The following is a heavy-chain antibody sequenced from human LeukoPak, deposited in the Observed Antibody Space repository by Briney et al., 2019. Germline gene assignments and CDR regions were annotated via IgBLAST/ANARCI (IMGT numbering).Heavy chain of an antibody. V-gene: IGHV4-39*01. CDR3: ARQYYYGSGTDY. CDR2: IYYSGST. CDR1: GGSISSSSYY. Sequence: PETLSLTCTVSGGSISSSSYYWGWIRQPPGKGLEWIGSIYYSGSTYYNPSLKSRVTISVDTSKNQFSLRLSSVTAADTAVYYCARQYYYGSGTDYWGQGTLVTVSS. J-gene: IGHJ4*02. D-gene: IGHD3-10*01.